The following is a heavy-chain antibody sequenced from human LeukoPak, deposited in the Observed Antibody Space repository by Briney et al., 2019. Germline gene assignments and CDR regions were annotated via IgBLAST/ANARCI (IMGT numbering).Heavy chain of an antibody. V-gene: IGHV3-7*01. CDR1: GFTFSSYW. CDR2: IKEDGSEK. Sequence: GGSLRLSCGASGFTFSSYWMSWVRQAPGKGLEWVANIKEDGSEKYYVDSVRGRFIISRDNAKNSLYLQMNSLRAEDTAVYYCVRDLGGRSGHWGQGTLVTVSS. J-gene: IGHJ4*02. CDR3: VRDLGGRSGH. D-gene: IGHD1-26*01.